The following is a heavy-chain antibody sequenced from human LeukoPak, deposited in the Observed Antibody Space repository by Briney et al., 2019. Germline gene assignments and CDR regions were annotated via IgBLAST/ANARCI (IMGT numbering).Heavy chain of an antibody. Sequence: ASVKVSCKVSGYTLTELSMHWVRQAPGKGLEWMGGFDPEDGETIYAQKFQGRVTMTEDTSTDTAYMELSSLRSEDTAVYYCAPVEPSSGASRAGTWGQGTLVTVSS. D-gene: IGHD3-22*01. CDR1: GYTLTELS. J-gene: IGHJ5*02. V-gene: IGHV1-24*01. CDR3: APVEPSSGASRAGT. CDR2: FDPEDGET.